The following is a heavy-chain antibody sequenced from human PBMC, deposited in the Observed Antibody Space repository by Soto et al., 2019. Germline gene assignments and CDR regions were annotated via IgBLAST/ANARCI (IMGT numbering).Heavy chain of an antibody. CDR2: ISSGGSSI. CDR3: ASLAIGTIIRGAPDF. Sequence: LRLSCAASGFTFSDYYMTWIRQAPGKGLEWVSYISSGGSSIYYADSVKGRFTISGDNAKNSLYLQMNSLRAEDTAMYYCASLAIGTIIRGAPDFWGQGTLVTVSS. D-gene: IGHD3-10*01. J-gene: IGHJ4*02. V-gene: IGHV3-11*01. CDR1: GFTFSDYY.